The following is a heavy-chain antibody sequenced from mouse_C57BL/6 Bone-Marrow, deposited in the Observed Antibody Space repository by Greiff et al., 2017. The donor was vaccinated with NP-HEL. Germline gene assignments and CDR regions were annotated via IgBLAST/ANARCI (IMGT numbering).Heavy chain of an antibody. CDR2: ISYDGSN. J-gene: IGHJ3*01. Sequence: DVQLQESGPGLVKPSQSLSLTCSVTGYSITSGYYWNWIRQFPGNKLEWMGYISYDGSNNYNPSLKNRISITRDTSKNQFFLKLNSVTTEDTATYYCAREGYGIAYWGQGTLVTVSA. D-gene: IGHD1-1*01. CDR3: AREGYGIAY. CDR1: GYSITSGYY. V-gene: IGHV3-6*01.